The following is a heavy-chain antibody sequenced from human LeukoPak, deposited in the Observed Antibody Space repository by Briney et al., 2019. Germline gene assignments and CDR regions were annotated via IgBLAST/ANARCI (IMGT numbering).Heavy chain of an antibody. V-gene: IGHV3-30-3*01. D-gene: IGHD2-2*01. J-gene: IGHJ4*02. Sequence: GRSLRLSCAASGFSFSNYAMHWVRQAPGKGLEWVAVISYDGSNKYYADSVKGRFTISRDNSKNTLYLQMNSLRAEDTAVYYCARDPCSSTSCYDYWGQGTLVTVSS. CDR2: ISYDGSNK. CDR3: ARDPCSSTSCYDY. CDR1: GFSFSNYA.